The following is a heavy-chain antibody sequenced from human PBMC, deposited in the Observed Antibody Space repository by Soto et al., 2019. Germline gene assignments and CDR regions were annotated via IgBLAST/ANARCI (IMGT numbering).Heavy chain of an antibody. CDR1: GFTFSSYG. CDR2: IWYDGSNK. D-gene: IGHD2-2*02. CDR3: ARDFGDGVVVPAAIPGVLDYYGMDV. J-gene: IGHJ6*02. Sequence: GGSLRLSCAASGFTFSSYGMHWVRQAPGKGLEWVAVIWYDGSNKYYADSVKGRFTISRDNSKNTLYLQMNSLRAEDTAVYYCARDFGDGVVVPAAIPGVLDYYGMDVWGQGTTVTVSS. V-gene: IGHV3-33*01.